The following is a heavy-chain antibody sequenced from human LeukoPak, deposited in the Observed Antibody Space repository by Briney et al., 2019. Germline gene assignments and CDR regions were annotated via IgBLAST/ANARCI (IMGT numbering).Heavy chain of an antibody. Sequence: QPGRSLRLSCAASGFTFSSYGMHWVRQAPGKGLEWVAVIWYGGSNKYYADSVKGRFTISRDNSKNTLYLQMNSLRAEDTAVYYCAKDGDYGGNFYYFDYWGQGTLVTVSS. CDR3: AKDGDYGGNFYYFDY. CDR1: GFTFSSYG. D-gene: IGHD4-23*01. CDR2: IWYGGSNK. V-gene: IGHV3-30*18. J-gene: IGHJ4*02.